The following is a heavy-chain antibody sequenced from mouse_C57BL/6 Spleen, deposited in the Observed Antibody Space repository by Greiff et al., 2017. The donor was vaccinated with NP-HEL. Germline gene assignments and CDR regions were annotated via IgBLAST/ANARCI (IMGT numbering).Heavy chain of an antibody. CDR2: IDPSDSYT. Sequence: VQLQQSGAELVMPGASVKLSCKASGYTFTSYWMHWVKQRPGQGLEWIGEIDPSDSYTNYNQKFKGKSTLTVDKSSSTAYMQLSSLTYEDSAVYYCARSSYYGSSYVGYWGQGTTLTVSS. D-gene: IGHD1-1*01. CDR1: GYTFTSYW. J-gene: IGHJ2*01. V-gene: IGHV1-69*01. CDR3: ARSSYYGSSYVGY.